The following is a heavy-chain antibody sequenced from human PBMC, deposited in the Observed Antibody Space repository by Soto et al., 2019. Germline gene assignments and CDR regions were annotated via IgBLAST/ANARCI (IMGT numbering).Heavy chain of an antibody. CDR2: IIPIFETA. D-gene: IGHD6-6*01. J-gene: IGHJ4*02. CDR3: AIGDRSSWIGNH. CDR1: GGTFSSHA. V-gene: IGHV1-69*01. Sequence: QVHLVQSGAEVTKAGSSVKVSCKASGGTFSSHAFSWVRQAPGQGLEWVGGIIPIFETANYAQEFQGRVTISADESTNTVILDLNNLRSDDTAIYFCAIGDRSSWIGNHWGPGTQVTAS.